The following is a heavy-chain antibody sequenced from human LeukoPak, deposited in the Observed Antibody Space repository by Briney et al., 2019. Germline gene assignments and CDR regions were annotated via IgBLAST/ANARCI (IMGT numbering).Heavy chain of an antibody. D-gene: IGHD2-15*01. J-gene: IGHJ6*02. V-gene: IGHV3-23*01. CDR3: AKYCSGGSCYWYYYYGMDV. CDR1: GFTFSSYA. CDR2: ISGSGGST. Sequence: GASLRLSCAAPGFTFSSYAMSWVRQAPGKGLEWVSAISGSGGSTYYADSVKGRFTISRDNSKNTLYLQMNSLRAEDTAVYYCAKYCSGGSCYWYYYYGMDVWGQGTTVTVSS.